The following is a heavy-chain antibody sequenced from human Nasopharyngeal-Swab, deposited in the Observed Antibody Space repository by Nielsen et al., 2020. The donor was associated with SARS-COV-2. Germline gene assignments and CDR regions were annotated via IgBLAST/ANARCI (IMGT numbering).Heavy chain of an antibody. Sequence: GESLKISCAASGFTFNTYAISWVRQAPGKGLEWVFVISGSDYSTKYADSVKGRFTISRDNSKNTVNLQMNSLRAEDTAIYYCAKDRDSGDDSDDYYHYYGMDVWGQGTTVTVSS. V-gene: IGHV3-23*01. CDR3: AKDRDSGDDSDDYYHYYGMDV. D-gene: IGHD5-12*01. J-gene: IGHJ6*02. CDR1: GFTFNTYA. CDR2: ISGSDYST.